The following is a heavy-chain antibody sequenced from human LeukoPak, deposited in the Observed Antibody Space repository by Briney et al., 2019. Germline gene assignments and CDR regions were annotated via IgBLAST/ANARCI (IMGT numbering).Heavy chain of an antibody. D-gene: IGHD6-19*01. CDR3: SRDSLRESNYSSGIYV. CDR2: INWDGSSI. Sequence: GGSLRLSCAASGFAFGNHGMHWVRQAPGKGLEWVSVINWDGSSIYYADSVKGRFTISRDNSKNSLYMQMMSLRLEAAAMYYCSRDSLRESNYSSGIYVWGKGNTVTVSS. V-gene: IGHV3-43D*03. CDR1: GFAFGNHG. J-gene: IGHJ6*04.